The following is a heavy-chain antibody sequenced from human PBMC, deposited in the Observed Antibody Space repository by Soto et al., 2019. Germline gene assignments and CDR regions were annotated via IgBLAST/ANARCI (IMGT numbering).Heavy chain of an antibody. J-gene: IGHJ4*02. D-gene: IGHD6-25*01. CDR3: STRAGAPAD. CDR1: GFTFNTYW. Sequence: EVQLVESGGGLVQPGGSLRLSCVVSGFTFNTYWMTWIRQAPGNGLEWVANINEDGNKQNYVNSVSGRFTISRDNAKTSLYLQMNSLRVEDTGVYYCSTRAGAPADWGQGTLVSVSS. V-gene: IGHV3-7*01. CDR2: INEDGNKQ.